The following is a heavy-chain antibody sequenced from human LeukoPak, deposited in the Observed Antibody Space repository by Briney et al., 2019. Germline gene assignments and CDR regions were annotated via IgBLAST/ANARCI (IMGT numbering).Heavy chain of an antibody. V-gene: IGHV4-39*01. J-gene: IGHJ5*02. Sequence: SETLSLTCTVSGGSISSSSYYWGWIRQPPGKGLEWIGSIYYSGSTYYNPSLKSRVTISVDTSKNQFSLKLSSVTAADTAVYYCARTARRYYDFWSVRQDQNWFDPWGQGTLVTVSS. CDR3: ARTARRYYDFWSVRQDQNWFDP. CDR2: IYYSGST. CDR1: GGSISSSSYY. D-gene: IGHD3-3*01.